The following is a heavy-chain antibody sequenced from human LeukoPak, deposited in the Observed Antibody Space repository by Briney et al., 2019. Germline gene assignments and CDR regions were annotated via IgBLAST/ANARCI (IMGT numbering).Heavy chain of an antibody. V-gene: IGHV3-66*01. CDR1: GFTVSSNY. Sequence: QPGGSLRLSCAVSGFTVSSNYMTWVRQAPGKGLEWVSVIYSYGNTYYADSVKGRFTISRDNSKNRLDLQMNRLRAEDTAVYYCARKGYNSAANYYYSGMDVWGQGTTVTVSS. D-gene: IGHD6-25*01. CDR3: ARKGYNSAANYYYSGMDV. CDR2: IYSYGNT. J-gene: IGHJ6*02.